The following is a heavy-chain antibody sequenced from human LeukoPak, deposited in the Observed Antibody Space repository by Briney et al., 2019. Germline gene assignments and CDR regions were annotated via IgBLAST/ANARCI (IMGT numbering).Heavy chain of an antibody. D-gene: IGHD2-2*01. CDR2: ISGSGGST. J-gene: IGHJ5*02. CDR1: GFTFSSCA. Sequence: GGSLRLSCAASGFTFSSCAMSWVRQAPGKGLEWVSAISGSGGSTYYADSVKGRFTISRDNSKNTLYLQMNSLRAEDTAVYYCARGDAPNWFDPWGQGTLVTVSS. CDR3: ARGDAPNWFDP. V-gene: IGHV3-23*01.